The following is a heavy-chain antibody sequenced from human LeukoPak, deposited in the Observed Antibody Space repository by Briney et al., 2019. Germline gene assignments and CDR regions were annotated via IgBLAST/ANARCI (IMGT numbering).Heavy chain of an antibody. J-gene: IGHJ4*02. CDR3: ARHGDTAMVNYYFDY. V-gene: IGHV4-59*08. Sequence: SETLSLTCTVSGGSISSYYWSWIRQPPGKGLEWTGYIYYSGSTNYNPSLKSRVTISVDTSKNQFSLKLSSVTAADTAVYYCARHGDTAMVNYYFDYWGQGTLVTVSP. CDR2: IYYSGST. CDR1: GGSISSYY. D-gene: IGHD5-18*01.